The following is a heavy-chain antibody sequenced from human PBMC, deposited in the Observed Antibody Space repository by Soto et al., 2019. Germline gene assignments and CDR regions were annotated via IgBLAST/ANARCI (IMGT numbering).Heavy chain of an antibody. D-gene: IGHD3-3*01. V-gene: IGHV4-31*03. J-gene: IGHJ4*02. CDR3: ARDFAYFDS. CDR1: GDSVNRGGYY. Sequence: SETLSLTCTVSGDSVNRGGYYWSWIRQHPGKGLEWIGHTYFSGSTNYNPSLKSRVTISVDTSKNQFSLRLSSVTAADTAVYFCARDFAYFDSWGQGTLVTVSS. CDR2: TYFSGST.